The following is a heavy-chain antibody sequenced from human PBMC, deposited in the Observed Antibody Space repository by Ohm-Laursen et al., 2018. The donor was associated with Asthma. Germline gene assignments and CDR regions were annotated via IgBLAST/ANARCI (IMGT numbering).Heavy chain of an antibody. CDR1: GFTFSDYY. CDR2: ISSSGSTI. J-gene: IGHJ6*02. V-gene: IGHV3-11*01. D-gene: IGHD1-26*01. CDR3: ASVQSGSYYYYYGMDV. Sequence: GSLRLSCSASGFTFSDYYMSWIRQAPGKGLEWVSYISSSGSTIYYADSVKGRFTISRDNAKNSLYLQMNSLRAEDTAVYYCASVQSGSYYYYYGMDVWGQGTTVTVSS.